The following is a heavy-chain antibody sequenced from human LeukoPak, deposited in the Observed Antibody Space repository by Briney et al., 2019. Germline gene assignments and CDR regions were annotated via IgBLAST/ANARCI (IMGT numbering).Heavy chain of an antibody. CDR2: ISAYNGNT. J-gene: IGHJ4*02. Sequence: ASVKVSCKASGYTFTSYGISWVRQAPGQGLEWMGWISAYNGNTNYAQKFQGRVTMTRDTSISTAYMELSRLRSDDTAVYYCARDFLRLELGPKLIDYWGQGTLVTVSS. V-gene: IGHV1-18*01. CDR1: GYTFTSYG. D-gene: IGHD7-27*01. CDR3: ARDFLRLELGPKLIDY.